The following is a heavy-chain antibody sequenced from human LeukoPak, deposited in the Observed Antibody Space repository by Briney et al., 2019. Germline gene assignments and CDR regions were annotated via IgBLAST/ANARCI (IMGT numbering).Heavy chain of an antibody. J-gene: IGHJ4*02. CDR2: ISWNSGSI. Sequence: QPGRSLRLSCAASGFTFDDYAMHWVRQAPGKGLEWVSGISWNSGSIGYADSVKGRFTISRDNAKNSLYLQMNSLRAEDTAVYYCAKEVGIYSSSSGEDHWGQGTLVTVSS. D-gene: IGHD6-6*01. V-gene: IGHV3-9*01. CDR1: GFTFDDYA. CDR3: AKEVGIYSSSSGEDH.